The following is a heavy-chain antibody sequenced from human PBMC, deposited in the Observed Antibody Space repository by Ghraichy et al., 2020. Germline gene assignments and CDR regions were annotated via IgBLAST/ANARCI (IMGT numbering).Heavy chain of an antibody. D-gene: IGHD6-13*01. V-gene: IGHV1-2*02. CDR1: GYTFTGYY. CDR3: ARDDSSSWTHDAFDI. Sequence: VQVSCKASGYTFTGYYMHWVRQAPGQGLEWMGWINPNSGGTNYAQKFQGRVTMTRDTSISTAYMELSRLRSDDTAVYYCARDDSSSWTHDAFDIWGQGTMVTVSS. J-gene: IGHJ3*02. CDR2: INPNSGGT.